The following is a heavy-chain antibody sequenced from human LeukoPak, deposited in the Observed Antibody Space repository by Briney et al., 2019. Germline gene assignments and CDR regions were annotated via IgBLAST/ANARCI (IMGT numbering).Heavy chain of an antibody. V-gene: IGHV3-64*01. CDR3: ARALAYCGGDCYSGLDY. CDR1: GFTFSGYA. CDR2: ISSNGGSA. D-gene: IGHD2-21*02. J-gene: IGHJ4*02. Sequence: GGSLRLSCAASGFTFSGYAMHWVRQAPGKGLEYVSAISSNGGSAYYANSVKGRFTISRGNSKNTLYLQMGSLRAEDMAVYYCARALAYCGGDCYSGLDYWGQGTLVTVSS.